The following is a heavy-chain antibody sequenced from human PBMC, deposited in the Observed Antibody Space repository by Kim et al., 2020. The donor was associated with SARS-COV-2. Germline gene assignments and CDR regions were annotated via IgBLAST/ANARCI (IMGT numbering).Heavy chain of an antibody. J-gene: IGHJ3*02. V-gene: IGHV1-69*01. CDR3: AGEDQYSSSSVAFDI. D-gene: IGHD6-6*01. Sequence: KFQGRVTITADESTSTAYMELSSLRSEDTAVYYCAGEDQYSSSSVAFDIWGQGTMVTVSS.